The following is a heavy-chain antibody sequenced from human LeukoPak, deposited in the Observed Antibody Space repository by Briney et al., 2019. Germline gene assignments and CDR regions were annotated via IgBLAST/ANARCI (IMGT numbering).Heavy chain of an antibody. Sequence: PGGSLRLSCAASGFTFSSYAMSWVRQAPGKGLEWVSATSGSGGSTYYADSVKGRFTISRDNSKNTLYLQMNSLRAEDTAVYYCAKEPPSIAARRSQFDYWGQGTLVAVSS. CDR3: AKEPPSIAARRSQFDY. V-gene: IGHV3-23*01. CDR1: GFTFSSYA. CDR2: TSGSGGST. J-gene: IGHJ4*02. D-gene: IGHD6-6*01.